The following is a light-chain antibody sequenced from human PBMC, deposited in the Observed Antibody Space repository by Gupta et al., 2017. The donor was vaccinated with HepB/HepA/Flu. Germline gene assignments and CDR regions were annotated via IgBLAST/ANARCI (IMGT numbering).Light chain of an antibody. CDR3: QQSDSTPFT. V-gene: IGKV1-39*01. J-gene: IGKJ3*01. Sequence: DIQMTQSPSSLSASVGDRVTITCRASQSISSYLNWYQQKPGKAPKLLIYAASSLQSGVPSRFSGSGSGKDLTLTISRLQPEDFATYYCQQSDSTPFTFGHGTKVDIK. CDR1: QSISSY. CDR2: AAS.